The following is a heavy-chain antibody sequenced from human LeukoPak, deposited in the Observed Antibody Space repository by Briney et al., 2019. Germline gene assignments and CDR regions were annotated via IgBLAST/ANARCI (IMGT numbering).Heavy chain of an antibody. CDR3: ARDTPNYDSSGYRSDVFDI. V-gene: IGHV1-18*04. CDR2: ISAYNGNT. D-gene: IGHD3-22*01. Sequence: ASVKVSCKASGYTFTSYGISWVRQAPGQGLEWMGWISAYNGNTNYAQKLQGRVTMTTDTSTSTAYMELRSLRSDDTAVYYCARDTPNYDSSGYRSDVFDIWGQGTMVTVSS. J-gene: IGHJ3*02. CDR1: GYTFTSYG.